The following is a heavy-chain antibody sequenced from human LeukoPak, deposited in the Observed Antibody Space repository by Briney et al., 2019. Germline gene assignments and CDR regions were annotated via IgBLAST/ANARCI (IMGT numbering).Heavy chain of an antibody. CDR3: AGSEAPITPPPYGMGV. D-gene: IGHD3-10*01. V-gene: IGHV4-31*03. CDR1: GDSISSGGYC. CDR2: IYSSGNT. J-gene: IGHJ6*02. Sequence: PSETLSHTCTLSGDSISSGGYCWNWFRQHPGKGLEWIGYIYSSGNTFYNPSLKSRVTISVDTSKNQFSLKLSSVTAADTALYYCAGSEAPITPPPYGMGVWGQGTKVTVSS.